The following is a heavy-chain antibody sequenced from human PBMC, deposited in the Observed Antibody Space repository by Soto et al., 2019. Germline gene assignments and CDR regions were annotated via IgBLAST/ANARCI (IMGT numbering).Heavy chain of an antibody. CDR3: ARDQLEPRHYYYYMDV. D-gene: IGHD1-1*01. CDR1: GFTFSSYS. Sequence: GGSLRLSCAASGFTFSSYSMNWVRQAPGKGLEWVSYISSSSSTIYYADSVKGRFTISRDNAKNSLYLQMNSLRAEDTAVYYCARDQLEPRHYYYYMDVWGKGTTVTVSS. CDR2: ISSSSSTI. J-gene: IGHJ6*03. V-gene: IGHV3-48*01.